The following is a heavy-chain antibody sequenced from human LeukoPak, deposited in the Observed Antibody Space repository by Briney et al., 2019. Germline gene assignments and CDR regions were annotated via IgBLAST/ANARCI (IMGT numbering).Heavy chain of an antibody. D-gene: IGHD3-22*01. V-gene: IGHV1-69*05. Sequence: SVKVSCKASGGTFSSYAISWVRQAPGQGLEWMGRIIPIFGTANYAQKFQGRVTITTDESTSTAYMEMSSLRSEDTAVYYCARDLGYYDSSGSNFDYWGQGTLVTVSS. CDR2: IIPIFGTA. CDR1: GGTFSSYA. CDR3: ARDLGYYDSSGSNFDY. J-gene: IGHJ4*02.